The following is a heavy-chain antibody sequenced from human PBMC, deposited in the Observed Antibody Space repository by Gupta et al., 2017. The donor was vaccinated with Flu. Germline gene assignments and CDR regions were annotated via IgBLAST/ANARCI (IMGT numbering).Heavy chain of an antibody. J-gene: IGHJ4*02. CDR2: IYWNDDR. V-gene: IGHV2-5*01. Sequence: QITLKESGPTLVKSTQTLTLSCTVSGFSVGSSEVGVAWVRQAPGKALEWLALIYWNDDRRYSPFLKNRLTITRDTYKNQVFLTMTNVDPVDTATYFCAHRTSSKSYTSRHSFDFWGQGTLVTVSS. CDR3: AHRTSSKSYTSRHSFDF. CDR1: GFSVGSSEVG. D-gene: IGHD4-4*01.